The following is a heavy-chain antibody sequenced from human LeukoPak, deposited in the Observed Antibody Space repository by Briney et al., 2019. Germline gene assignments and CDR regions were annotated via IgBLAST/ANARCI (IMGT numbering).Heavy chain of an antibody. Sequence: PGGSLRLSCAASGITFSNYAMYWVRQAPGKGLEWVAVISYDGSNRYYADSVKGRFTISRDNSKNALYLQMNSLRVEDTAVYYCARGPYGDSWGQGTPVTVSS. CDR3: ARGPYGDS. D-gene: IGHD4-17*01. CDR1: GITFSNYA. V-gene: IGHV3-30-3*01. J-gene: IGHJ4*02. CDR2: ISYDGSNR.